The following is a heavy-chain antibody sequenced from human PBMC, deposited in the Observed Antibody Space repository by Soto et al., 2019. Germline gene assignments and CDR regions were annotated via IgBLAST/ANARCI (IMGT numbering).Heavy chain of an antibody. CDR2: ISSSSSYI. D-gene: IGHD6-19*01. CDR1: GFTFSTYS. CDR3: AREGSSGWYFDY. V-gene: IGHV3-21*01. Sequence: LRLSCAASGFTFSTYSMNWVRQAPGKGLEWVSSISSSSSYIYYADSVKGRFTISRDNARNSLYLQMNSLRAEDTAVYYCAREGSSGWYFDYWGQGTLVTVSS. J-gene: IGHJ4*02.